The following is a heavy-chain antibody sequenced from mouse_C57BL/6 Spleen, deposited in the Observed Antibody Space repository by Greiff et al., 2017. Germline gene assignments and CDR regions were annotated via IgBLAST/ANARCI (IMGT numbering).Heavy chain of an antibody. D-gene: IGHD2-4*01. CDR2: IYPGDGDT. CDR1: GYAFSSSW. CDR3: ARTIYDYAMDY. Sequence: QVQLQQSGPELVKPGASVKISCKASGYAFSSSWMNWVKQRPGKGLEWIGRIYPGDGDTNYNGKFKGKATLTADKSSSTAYMQLSSLTSEDSAVYFCARTIYDYAMDYWGQGTSVTVSS. V-gene: IGHV1-82*01. J-gene: IGHJ4*01.